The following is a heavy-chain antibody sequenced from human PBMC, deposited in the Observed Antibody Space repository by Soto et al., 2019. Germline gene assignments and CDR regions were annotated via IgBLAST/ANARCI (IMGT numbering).Heavy chain of an antibody. CDR2: IFSSWST. Sequence: SETLSLTCTVSGGSIDTFYWSWVRQPAGKGLEWIGRIFSSWSTSFNPSLESRVAMSVDTSKNHFSLKLSSVTAADMAVYSCAREGSYSAYNFAHGIQLWSFDFWRQGALVTVSS. D-gene: IGHD5-12*01. J-gene: IGHJ4*02. CDR3: AREGSYSAYNFAHGIQLWSFDF. V-gene: IGHV4-4*07. CDR1: GGSIDTFY.